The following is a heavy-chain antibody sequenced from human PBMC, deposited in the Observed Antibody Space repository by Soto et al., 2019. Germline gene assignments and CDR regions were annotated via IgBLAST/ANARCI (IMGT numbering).Heavy chain of an antibody. CDR2: ISYDGSNK. V-gene: IGHV3-30-3*01. D-gene: IGHD3-3*01. CDR3: ARDRYSYYDFWSGSLPYYYFGMDV. CDR1: GFTFSSYA. Sequence: GGSLRLSCAASGFTFSSYAMHWVRQAPGKGLEWVAVISYDGSNKYYADSVKGRFTISRDNSKNTLYLQMNSLRAEDTAVYYCARDRYSYYDFWSGSLPYYYFGMDVWGQGTTVTVSS. J-gene: IGHJ6*02.